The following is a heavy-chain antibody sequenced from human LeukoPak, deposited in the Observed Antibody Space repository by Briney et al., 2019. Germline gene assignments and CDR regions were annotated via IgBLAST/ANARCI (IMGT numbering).Heavy chain of an antibody. CDR3: ARRRDLYSGSYYPFDY. J-gene: IGHJ4*02. Sequence: GEALKISCKGSGYRFTNYWIGWVRQMPGKGLEWMGIIYPGDSETRYSPSFQGQVTISADKSISTAYLQWRSLKASDTAMYYCARRRDLYSGSYYPFDYWGQGPLVTVSS. CDR2: IYPGDSET. CDR1: GYRFTNYW. D-gene: IGHD1-26*01. V-gene: IGHV5-51*01.